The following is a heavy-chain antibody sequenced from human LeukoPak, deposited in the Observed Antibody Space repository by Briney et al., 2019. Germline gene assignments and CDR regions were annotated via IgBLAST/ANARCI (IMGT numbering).Heavy chain of an antibody. CDR2: IYDSGST. J-gene: IGHJ4*02. V-gene: IGHV4-59*08. D-gene: IGHD6-19*01. CDR3: ARHGGGWSFDY. Sequence: SETLSLTCTVSGASISSYYWSWIRQPPGKGLEWIAYIYDSGSTNYNPSLKSRVTTSVDTSKNQFSLMLSSVTAADTAVHFCARHGGGWSFDYWGQGTLVTVSS. CDR1: GASISSYY.